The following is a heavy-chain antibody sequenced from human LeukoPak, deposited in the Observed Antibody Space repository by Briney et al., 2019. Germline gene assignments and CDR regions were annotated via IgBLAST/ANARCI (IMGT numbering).Heavy chain of an antibody. CDR1: GGTFSSYA. D-gene: IGHD2-2*01. V-gene: IGHV1-69*01. CDR3: ASGDIVVVPAAIAFDY. CDR2: IIPIFGTA. J-gene: IGHJ4*02. Sequence: SVRVSCKASGGTFSSYAISWVRQAPGQGLEWMGGIIPIFGTANYAQKFQGRVTITADESTSTAYMELSSLRSEDTAVYYCASGDIVVVPAAIAFDYWGQGTLVTVSS.